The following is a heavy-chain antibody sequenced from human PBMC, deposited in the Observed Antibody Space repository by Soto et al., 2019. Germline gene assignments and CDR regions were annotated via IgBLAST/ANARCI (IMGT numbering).Heavy chain of an antibody. CDR3: ARTLNSANFDY. CDR2: IYYSGST. V-gene: IGHV4-59*08. Sequence: PSETLSLTCTVSGGSISSYYWSWIRQPPGKGLEWIGYIYYSGSTNYNPSLKSRVTISVDTSKNQFSLKLSSVTAADTAVYYCARTLNSANFDYWGQGTLVTVSS. CDR1: GGSISSYY. D-gene: IGHD1-20*01. J-gene: IGHJ4*02.